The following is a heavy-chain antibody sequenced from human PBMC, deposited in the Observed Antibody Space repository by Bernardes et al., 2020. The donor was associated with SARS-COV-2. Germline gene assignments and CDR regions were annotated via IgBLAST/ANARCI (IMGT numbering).Heavy chain of an antibody. V-gene: IGHV3-23*01. CDR1: GFTVSRYA. CDR2: ISVSGGST. Sequence: GFLSPSCAAAGFTVSRYAMSWVRPAPGKGLEWVSAISVSGGSTYYADSVKGRFTISRDNSKNTLYLQMNSLRAEDTAVYYCAKDKYGDWILDYWGQGTLVTVSS. J-gene: IGHJ4*02. CDR3: AKDKYGDWILDY. D-gene: IGHD4-17*01.